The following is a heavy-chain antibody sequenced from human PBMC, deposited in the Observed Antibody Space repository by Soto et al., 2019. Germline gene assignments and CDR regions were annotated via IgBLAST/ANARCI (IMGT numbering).Heavy chain of an antibody. V-gene: IGHV1-69*01. D-gene: IGHD3-22*01. CDR3: ARERYYYDSSGYYHANYYFYY. CDR1: GGTFSSYA. CDR2: IIPLFGTA. J-gene: IGHJ4*02. Sequence: QVQLVQSGAEVKKPGSSVKVSCKASGGTFSSYAISWVRLAPGQGLEWRGGIIPLFGTANYAQKFQGRVTITADESTSTGYMELSSLRSEDTAVYYCARERYYYDSSGYYHANYYFYYWGQGTLVTVSS.